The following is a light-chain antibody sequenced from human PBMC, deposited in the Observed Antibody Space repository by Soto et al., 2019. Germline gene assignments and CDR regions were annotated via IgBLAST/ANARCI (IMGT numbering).Light chain of an antibody. CDR1: QSVSSTY. V-gene: IGKV3-20*01. J-gene: IGKJ1*01. CDR3: QQLTTSPWA. CDR2: GAS. Sequence: EIVLTQSPGTLSLSPGERATLSCRASQSVSSTYLAWYQQKPGQAPRLLIYGASSRATGIPDRFSGSGSGTDFTLTISRLETEDFAVYYCQQLTTSPWAFGQGTKVEI.